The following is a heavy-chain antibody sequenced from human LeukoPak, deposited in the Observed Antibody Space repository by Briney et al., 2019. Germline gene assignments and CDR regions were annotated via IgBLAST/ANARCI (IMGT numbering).Heavy chain of an antibody. V-gene: IGHV3-7*01. J-gene: IGHJ5*02. CDR1: GFTFSRYW. Sequence: PGGCLRLLCEGSGFTFSRYWFRWVSQAPGKGREGVSNIKEEGSKTYSGASVECRITSTRDNTKNSVYLQITGLRAEHTAVYYCARDKIKTTVFEHWGQGILVTVSS. CDR3: ARDKIKTTVFEH. CDR2: IKEEGSKT. D-gene: IGHD1-1*01.